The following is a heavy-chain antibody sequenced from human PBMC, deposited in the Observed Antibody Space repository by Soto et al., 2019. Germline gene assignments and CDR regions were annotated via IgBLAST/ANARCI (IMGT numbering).Heavy chain of an antibody. CDR1: GFTFSSYG. D-gene: IGHD3-10*01. J-gene: IGHJ3*02. V-gene: IGHV3-30*18. CDR3: AKLRWFGDDAFDI. Sequence: QVQLVESGGGVVQPGRSLRLSCAASGFTFSSYGMHWVRQAPGKGLEWVAVISYDGSNKYYADSVKGRFTISRDNSKNTLYLQMNSLRDEDTAVYYCAKLRWFGDDAFDIWGQGTMVTVSS. CDR2: ISYDGSNK.